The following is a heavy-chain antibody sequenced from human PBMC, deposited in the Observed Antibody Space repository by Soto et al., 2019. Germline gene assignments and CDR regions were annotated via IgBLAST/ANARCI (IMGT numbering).Heavy chain of an antibody. J-gene: IGHJ4*02. Sequence: QVQLQESGPGLVKPSETLSLTCTVSGGSVSSGSYYWSWIRQPPGKGLEWIGYIYYSGSTKYNPTLKGRVTISVDTSKTQFSLKLSSVTAADTAVYYCARAGLGDGSDYWGQGTLVTVSS. D-gene: IGHD1-26*01. V-gene: IGHV4-61*01. CDR3: ARAGLGDGSDY. CDR2: IYYSGST. CDR1: GGSVSSGSYY.